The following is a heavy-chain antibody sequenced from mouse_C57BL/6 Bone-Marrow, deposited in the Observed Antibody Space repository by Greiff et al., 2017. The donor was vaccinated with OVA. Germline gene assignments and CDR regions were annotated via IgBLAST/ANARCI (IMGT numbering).Heavy chain of an antibody. J-gene: IGHJ3*01. Sequence: QVQLKESGPGILPPSQTLSLTCSFSGFSLSTYGLGVGRNRPPPGQGLVWLAHTWWDVDKYYDPVPKSRTTPSKDTSKNQVFLKIANVDTADTATYYCARIESWEVCAYWGQGTLVTVSA. V-gene: IGHV8-8*01. D-gene: IGHD4-1*01. CDR1: GFSLSTYGLG. CDR3: ARIESWEVCAY. CDR2: TWWDVDK.